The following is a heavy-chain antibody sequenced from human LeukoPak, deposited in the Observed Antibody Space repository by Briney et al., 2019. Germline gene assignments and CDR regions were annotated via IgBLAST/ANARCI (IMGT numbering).Heavy chain of an antibody. CDR2: MNSDGRDI. CDR3: ARVAGYGAFDY. Sequence: GGSLRLSCAASGFAFNSYVMSWVRQSPGRGLEWLSSMNSDGRDIHYADFVKGRFTISRDNAKNSLYLQMNSLRAENTAVYYCARVAGYGAFDYWGQGTLVTVSS. D-gene: IGHD5-18*01. V-gene: IGHV3-21*01. J-gene: IGHJ4*02. CDR1: GFAFNSYV.